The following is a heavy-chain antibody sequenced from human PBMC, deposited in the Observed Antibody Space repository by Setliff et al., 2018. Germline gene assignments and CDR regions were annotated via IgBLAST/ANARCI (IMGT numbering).Heavy chain of an antibody. D-gene: IGHD3-22*01. CDR3: ARAPRYFDPTGSYFDF. V-gene: IGHV4-4*02. J-gene: IGHJ4*02. CDR1: GVSINSLNW. Sequence: SETLSLTCAVSGVSINSLNWWTWVRQPPGKGLEWIGEIYHDGPSVHYNPSLKSRVTISVDTSKNQFSLKLTSVTAADTAVYYCARAPRYFDPTGSYFDFWGQGTLVTVSS. CDR2: IYHDGPS.